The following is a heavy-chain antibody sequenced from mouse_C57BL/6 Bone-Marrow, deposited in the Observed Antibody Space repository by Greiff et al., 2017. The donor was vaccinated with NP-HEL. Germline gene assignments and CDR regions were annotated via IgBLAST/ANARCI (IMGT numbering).Heavy chain of an antibody. Sequence: VQLQQSGAELVRPGASVKLSCTASGFNIKDDYMHWVKQRPEQGLEWIGWIDPENGDTEYASKFQGKATITADTSSNTAYLQLSSLTSEDTAVYYCTTRDYDYDGAWFAYWGQGTLVTVSA. V-gene: IGHV14-4*01. D-gene: IGHD2-4*01. CDR1: GFNIKDDY. J-gene: IGHJ3*01. CDR2: IDPENGDT. CDR3: TTRDYDYDGAWFAY.